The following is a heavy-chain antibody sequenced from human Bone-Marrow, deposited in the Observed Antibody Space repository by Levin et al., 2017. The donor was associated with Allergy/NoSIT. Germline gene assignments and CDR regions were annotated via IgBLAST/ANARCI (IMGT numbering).Heavy chain of an antibody. CDR2: IYYSGST. CDR3: ARQTYSSSSEY. D-gene: IGHD6-6*01. J-gene: IGHJ4*02. CDR1: GGSISSYY. Sequence: SETLSLTCTVSGGSISSYYWSWIRQPPGKGLEWIGYIYYSGSTNYNPSLKSRVTISVDTSKNQFSLKLSSVTAADTAVYYCARQTYSSSSEYWGQGTLVTVSS. V-gene: IGHV4-59*08.